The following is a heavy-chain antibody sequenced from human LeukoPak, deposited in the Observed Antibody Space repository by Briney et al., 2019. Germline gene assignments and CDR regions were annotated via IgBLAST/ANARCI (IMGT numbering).Heavy chain of an antibody. J-gene: IGHJ4*02. CDR1: GGSISSGDYY. Sequence: PSQTLSLTCTVSGGSISSGDYYWSWIRQPPGKGLGWIGYIYYSGSTYYNPSLKSRVTISVDTSKNQFSLKLSSVTAADTAVYYCARARRLYFFDYWGQGTLVTVSS. D-gene: IGHD3-9*01. CDR3: ARARRLYFFDY. V-gene: IGHV4-30-4*01. CDR2: IYYSGST.